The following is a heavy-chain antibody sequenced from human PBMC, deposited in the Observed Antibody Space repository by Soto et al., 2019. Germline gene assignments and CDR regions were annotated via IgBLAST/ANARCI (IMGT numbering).Heavy chain of an antibody. V-gene: IGHV4-59*08. D-gene: IGHD1-26*01. Sequence: SETLSLTCTVSGGSISSYYWSWIRQPPGKGLEWIGYIYYSGSTNYNPSFKSRVTISVDTSKNQFSLKLSSVTAADTAVYYCARQGGDYYYGMDVWGQGTTVTVSS. CDR3: ARQGGDYYYGMDV. J-gene: IGHJ6*02. CDR1: GGSISSYY. CDR2: IYYSGST.